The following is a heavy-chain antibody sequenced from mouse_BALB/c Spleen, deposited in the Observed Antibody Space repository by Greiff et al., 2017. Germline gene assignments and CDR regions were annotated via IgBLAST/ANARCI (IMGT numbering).Heavy chain of an antibody. CDR3: ARSKLPTGEDAMDY. D-gene: IGHD2-10*01. Sequence: DVKLQESGPGLVKPSQSLSLTCTVTGYSITSDYAWNWIRQFPGNKLEWMGYISYSGSTSYNPSLKSRISITRDTSKNQFFLQLNSVTTEDTATYYCARSKLPTGEDAMDYWGQGTSVTVSS. CDR1: GYSITSDYA. V-gene: IGHV3-2*02. CDR2: ISYSGST. J-gene: IGHJ4*01.